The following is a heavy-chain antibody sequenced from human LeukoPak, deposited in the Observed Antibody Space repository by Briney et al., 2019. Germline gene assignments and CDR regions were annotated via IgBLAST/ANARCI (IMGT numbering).Heavy chain of an antibody. J-gene: IGHJ4*02. CDR3: ARRAVWAGTTLYYFDY. CDR2: IYPGDSDT. Sequence: GESLKISCKGSGYSFTSYWIGWVRQMPGKGLEWMGIIYPGDSDTRYSPSFQGQVTISADKSISTAYLQWSSLKASDTAMYYCARRAVWAGTTLYYFDYWGQGTLVTVSS. V-gene: IGHV5-51*01. D-gene: IGHD1-1*01. CDR1: GYSFTSYW.